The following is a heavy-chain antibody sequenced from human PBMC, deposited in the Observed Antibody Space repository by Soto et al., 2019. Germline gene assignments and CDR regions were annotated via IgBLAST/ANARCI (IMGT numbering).Heavy chain of an antibody. J-gene: IGHJ4*02. Sequence: EVELLESGGGLVQPEGSLRLSCAASGFTFSTYAMGWVRQAPGKGLEWVSVVSSGGGTHYADSVKGRFTVSRDNSKNTLSLQMNSLRADDTAVYYCAKRRGAGGHFDYWCQGALVTVSS. D-gene: IGHD2-15*01. CDR1: GFTFSTYA. V-gene: IGHV3-23*01. CDR3: AKRRGAGGHFDY. CDR2: VSSGGGT.